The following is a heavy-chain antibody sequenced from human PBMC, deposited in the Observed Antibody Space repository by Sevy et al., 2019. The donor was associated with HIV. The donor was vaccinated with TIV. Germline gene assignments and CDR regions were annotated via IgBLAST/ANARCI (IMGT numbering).Heavy chain of an antibody. V-gene: IGHV3-21*01. CDR3: ARGYCSGGSCYLGYYYYGMDV. CDR2: ISSSSSYI. CDR1: GFTFSSYS. D-gene: IGHD2-15*01. J-gene: IGHJ6*02. Sequence: GGSLRLSCAASGFTFSSYSMNWVRQAPGKGLEWVSSISSSSSYIYYADSVKGRFTISRDNAKNSLYLQMNSLRAEDTAVYYCARGYCSGGSCYLGYYYYGMDVWGQGTTVTVSS.